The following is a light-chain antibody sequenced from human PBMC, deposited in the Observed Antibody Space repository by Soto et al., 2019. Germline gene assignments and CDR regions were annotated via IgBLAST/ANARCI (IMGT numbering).Light chain of an antibody. CDR3: SSYTSTSTLDVV. Sequence: QSALTQPASVSGSPGQSITISCTGTSTYVGGFNYVSWYQQHPGKAPKLMIYDVINRPSGVSSRFSGSKSDNTASLTISGLQAEDEADYYCSSYTSTSTLDVVFGGGTKLTVL. V-gene: IGLV2-14*01. J-gene: IGLJ2*01. CDR2: DVI. CDR1: STYVGGFNY.